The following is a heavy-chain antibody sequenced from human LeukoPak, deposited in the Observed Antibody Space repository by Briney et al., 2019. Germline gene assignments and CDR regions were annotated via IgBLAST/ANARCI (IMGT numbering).Heavy chain of an antibody. V-gene: IGHV3-30-3*01. CDR2: ISYDGTNK. J-gene: IGHJ3*02. Sequence: PGGSLRLSCAASGFTFSNFAMHWVRQAPGKGLEWVAVISYDGTNKYYIDSVKGRFTISRDNSKNTQMNSLRPEDTAVYYCAKDVSPRPDAFDIWGQGTMVTVSS. CDR3: AKDVSPRPDAFDI. CDR1: GFTFSNFA. D-gene: IGHD5/OR15-5a*01.